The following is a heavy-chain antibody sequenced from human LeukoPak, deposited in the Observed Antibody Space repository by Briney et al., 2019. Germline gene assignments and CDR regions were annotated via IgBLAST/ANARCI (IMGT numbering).Heavy chain of an antibody. D-gene: IGHD3-9*01. CDR3: ARGKGNYDILTGYYPPYYFDY. CDR2: SP. J-gene: IGHJ4*02. V-gene: IGHV4-30-2*05. Sequence: SPYYNPSLKSRVTISVDTSKTQFSLKLSSVTAADTAVYYCARGKGNYDILTGYYPPYYFDYWGQGTLVTVSS.